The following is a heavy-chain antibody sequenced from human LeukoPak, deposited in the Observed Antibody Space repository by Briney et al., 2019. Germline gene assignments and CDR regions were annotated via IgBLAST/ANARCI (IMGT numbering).Heavy chain of an antibody. Sequence: SETLSLTCAVYGGSFSGYYWSWIRQLPGKGLEWIGEINHSGSTNYNPSLRSRVTISVDTSKNQFSLKLSSVTAADTAVYYCASSYYYYGMDVWGQGTTVTVSS. CDR2: INHSGST. J-gene: IGHJ6*02. CDR1: GGSFSGYY. V-gene: IGHV4-34*01. CDR3: ASSYYYYGMDV.